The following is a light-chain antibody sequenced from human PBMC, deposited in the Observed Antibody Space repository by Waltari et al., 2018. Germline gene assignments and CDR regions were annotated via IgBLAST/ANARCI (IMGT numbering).Light chain of an antibody. CDR1: ASNIGGNL. Sequence: QSVLTQPPSASGTPGQRVTISCSGSASNIGGNLVNWYQQLPGKAPKLLIYRSDQRPSGVPDRFSGSKTGTSASLAISGLRSEDEADYYCASWDDSLSGWLFGGGTKLTVL. CDR2: RSD. J-gene: IGLJ2*01. V-gene: IGLV1-47*01. CDR3: ASWDDSLSGWL.